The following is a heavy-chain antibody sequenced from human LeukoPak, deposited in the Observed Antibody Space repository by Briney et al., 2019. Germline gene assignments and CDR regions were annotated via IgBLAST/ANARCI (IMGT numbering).Heavy chain of an antibody. CDR3: ARGTLGAAAGIDY. Sequence: SETLSLTCTVSGGSISSGDYYWSWIRQPPGKGLEWIGYIYYSGSTNYNPSLKSRVTISVDTSKNQFSLKLSSVTAADTAVYYCARGTLGAAAGIDYWGQGTLVTVSS. J-gene: IGHJ4*02. CDR1: GGSISSGDYY. D-gene: IGHD6-13*01. CDR2: IYYSGST. V-gene: IGHV4-61*08.